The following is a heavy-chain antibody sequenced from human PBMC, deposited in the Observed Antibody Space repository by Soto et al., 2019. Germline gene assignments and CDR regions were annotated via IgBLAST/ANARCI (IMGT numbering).Heavy chain of an antibody. CDR2: LYDVAGS. D-gene: IGHD1-1*01. CDR3: ATWHEREHAFDV. CDR1: GLTISGKKY. J-gene: IGHJ3*01. V-gene: IGHV3-53*01. Sequence: DVQLVESGGGLIQPGESLRLSCAAFGLTISGKKYVAWVRQAPGKGLEWVSALYDVAGSFYADSVTGRFTTSSDSSKTTVYLQMNDLGPDDTAVYYCATWHEREHAFDVWGQGTTVTISS.